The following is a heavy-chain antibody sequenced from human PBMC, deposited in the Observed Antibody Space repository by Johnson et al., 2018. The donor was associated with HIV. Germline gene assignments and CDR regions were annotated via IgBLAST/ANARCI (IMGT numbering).Heavy chain of an antibody. CDR1: GFTFSSYA. V-gene: IGHV3-30-3*01. J-gene: IGHJ3*02. CDR2: ISYDGSNK. CDR3: ARGMGSGGALDAFDI. D-gene: IGHD6-25*01. Sequence: VQLVESGGGVVQPGRSLRLSCAASGFTFSSYAMHWVRQAPGKGLEWVAVISYDGSNKYYADSVKGRFTISRDNSKNTLYLQMNSLRAEDTAVYYCARGMGSGGALDAFDIWGQGTMVTVSS.